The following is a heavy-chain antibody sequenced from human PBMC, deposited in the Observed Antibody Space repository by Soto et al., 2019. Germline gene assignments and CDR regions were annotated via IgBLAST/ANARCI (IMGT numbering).Heavy chain of an antibody. Sequence: SETLSLTCAVSSGSISSSNWWSWVRQPPGKGLEWIGEIYHSGSTNYNPSLKSRVTISVDKSKNQFSLKLSSVTAADTAVYYCATVNQQLVRFNYVDYYYYYMDVWGKGTTVTVSS. CDR3: ATVNQQLVRFNYVDYYYYYMDV. CDR1: SGSISSSNW. D-gene: IGHD6-13*01. J-gene: IGHJ6*03. CDR2: IYHSGST. V-gene: IGHV4-4*02.